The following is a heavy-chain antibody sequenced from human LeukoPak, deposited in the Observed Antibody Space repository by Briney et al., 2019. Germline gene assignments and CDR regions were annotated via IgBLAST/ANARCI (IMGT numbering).Heavy chain of an antibody. D-gene: IGHD3-22*01. J-gene: IGHJ4*02. CDR3: AKDQHSNGYYTYFDY. CDR1: GFTFSSYA. Sequence: GGSLRLSCAASGFTFSSYAMNWVRQAPGKGLEWVSAVSGSGGTTYYADSVRGRFTISRDNSKNTLYLQMNSLRAEDTAVYYCAKDQHSNGYYTYFDYWGQGTLVTVSS. CDR2: VSGSGGTT. V-gene: IGHV3-23*01.